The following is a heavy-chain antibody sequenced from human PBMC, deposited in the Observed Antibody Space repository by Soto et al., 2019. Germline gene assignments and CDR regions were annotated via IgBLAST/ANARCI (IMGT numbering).Heavy chain of an antibody. CDR1: GGSISSGGYY. J-gene: IGHJ4*02. CDR2: IYYSGST. Sequence: PSETLSLTCTVSGGSISSGGYYWSWIRQHPGKGLEWIGYIYYSGSTYYNPSLKSRVTISVDTSKNQFSLKLSSVTAADTAVYYCARVAPGTAMDPTHFDYWGQGTLVTVSS. V-gene: IGHV4-31*03. D-gene: IGHD5-18*01. CDR3: ARVAPGTAMDPTHFDY.